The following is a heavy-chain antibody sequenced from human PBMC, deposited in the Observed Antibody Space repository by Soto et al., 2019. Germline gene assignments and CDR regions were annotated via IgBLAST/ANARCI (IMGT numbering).Heavy chain of an antibody. Sequence: GGSLRLSCAASGFTFSDYYMSWIRQAPGKGLEWVSYISSSGSTIYYADSVKGRFTISRDNAKNSLYLQMNSLRAEDTAVYYCARDRGGSGGSYMKYYYYYMDVWGKGTTVTVSS. J-gene: IGHJ6*03. CDR1: GFTFSDYY. V-gene: IGHV3-11*01. CDR2: ISSSGSTI. CDR3: ARDRGGSGGSYMKYYYYYMDV. D-gene: IGHD2-15*01.